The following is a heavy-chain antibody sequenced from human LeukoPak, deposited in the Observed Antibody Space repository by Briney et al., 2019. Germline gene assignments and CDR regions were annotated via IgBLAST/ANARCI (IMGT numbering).Heavy chain of an antibody. V-gene: IGHV4-39*01. J-gene: IGHJ4*02. CDR1: GGSISSSSYY. Sequence: SETLSLTCTVSGGSISSSSYYWGWIRQPPWKGLEWIGSIYYSGSTYYNPSLKSRVTISVDTSKNQFSLKLSSVTAADTAVYYCVVDQTRDSRPLNDWGQGTLVTVSS. CDR2: IYYSGST. CDR3: VVDQTRDSRPLND. D-gene: IGHD3-22*01.